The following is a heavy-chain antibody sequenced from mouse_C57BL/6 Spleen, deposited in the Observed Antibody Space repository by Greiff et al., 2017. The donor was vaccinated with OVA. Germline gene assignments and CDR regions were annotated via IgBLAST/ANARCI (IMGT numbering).Heavy chain of an antibody. V-gene: IGHV1-61*01. D-gene: IGHD1-1*01. CDR2: IYPSDSET. CDR1: GYTFTSYW. CDR3: ARGGYYYGSSYFDY. Sequence: VQLQQSGAELVRPGSSVKLSCKASGYTFTSYWMDWVKQRPGQGLEWIGNIYPSDSETHYNQKFKDKATLTVDKSSSTAYMQLSSLTSEDSAGYYCARGGYYYGSSYFDYWGQGTTLTVSS. J-gene: IGHJ2*01.